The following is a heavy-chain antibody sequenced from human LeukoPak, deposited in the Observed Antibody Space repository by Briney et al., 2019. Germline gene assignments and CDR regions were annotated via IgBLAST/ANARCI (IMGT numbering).Heavy chain of an antibody. V-gene: IGHV1-8*03. J-gene: IGHJ5*02. D-gene: IGHD3-22*01. CDR1: GYTFTSYD. CDR3: ARSYYYDSSGYYYGNWFDP. Sequence: ASVKVSCKASGYTFTSYDINWVRQATGQGLERMGWMNPSSGNTGYAQKFQGRVTITRNTSISTAYMELSSLRSEDTAVYYCARSYYYDSSGYYYGNWFDPWGQGTLVTVSS. CDR2: MNPSSGNT.